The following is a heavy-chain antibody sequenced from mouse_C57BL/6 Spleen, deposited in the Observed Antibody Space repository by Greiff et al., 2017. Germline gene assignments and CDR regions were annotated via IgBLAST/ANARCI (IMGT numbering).Heavy chain of an antibody. V-gene: IGHV1-26*01. J-gene: IGHJ4*01. CDR2: IIPNNGGT. CDR1: GYTFTDYY. CDR3: AQIYYDYDALRYYAMDY. D-gene: IGHD2-4*01. Sequence: EVQLQQSGPELVKPGASVKISCKASGYTFTDYYMNWVKQSHGKSLEWIGDIIPNNGGTSNNQKFKGKATLTVDKSSSTAYMGLRSLTSEDSAVYYCAQIYYDYDALRYYAMDYWGQGTSVTVSS.